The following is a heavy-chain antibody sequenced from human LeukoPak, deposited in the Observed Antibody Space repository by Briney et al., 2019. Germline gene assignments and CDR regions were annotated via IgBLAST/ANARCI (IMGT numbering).Heavy chain of an antibody. CDR2: INIAGSST. Sequence: GGSLRLSCAASGFTFSSYWMHWVRQAPGKGLVWVSRINIAGSSTIYAESVKGRFTISRDNAENTLYLQMNSLRAEDTAVYYCARGGMANAPREHYYYGLDVWGQGTTVTVSS. CDR3: ARGGMANAPREHYYYGLDV. D-gene: IGHD5-24*01. J-gene: IGHJ6*02. CDR1: GFTFSSYW. V-gene: IGHV3-74*01.